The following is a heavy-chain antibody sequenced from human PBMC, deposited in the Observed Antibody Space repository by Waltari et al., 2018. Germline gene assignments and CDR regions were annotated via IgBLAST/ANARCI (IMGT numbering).Heavy chain of an antibody. CDR1: GGSFSGYY. Sequence: QVQLQQWGAGLLKPSETLSLTCAVYGGSFSGYYWSWILSPPGKGLEWIGEINHSGSTNYNPSLKSRVTISVDTSKNQFSLKLSSVTAADTAVYYCARLGYCSSTSCPYYGMDVWGQGTTVTVSS. D-gene: IGHD2-2*01. V-gene: IGHV4-34*01. CDR2: INHSGST. J-gene: IGHJ6*02. CDR3: ARLGYCSSTSCPYYGMDV.